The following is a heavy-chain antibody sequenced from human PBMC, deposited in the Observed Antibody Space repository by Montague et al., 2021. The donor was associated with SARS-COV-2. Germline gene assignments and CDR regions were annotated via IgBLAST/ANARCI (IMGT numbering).Heavy chain of an antibody. CDR1: GGWYSGYY. CDR2: INYSGST. Sequence: SETLSLTCAGHGGWYSGYYRNRTRQHPGKRLEWIGEINYSGSTNYNPSLKSRVTMSVDTSKNQFYLKLSSVTAADTAVYYCARGARQGYGFRLGSFDSWGQGTLVTVSS. V-gene: IGHV4-34*01. CDR3: ARGARQGYGFRLGSFDS. D-gene: IGHD3-10*01. J-gene: IGHJ4*02.